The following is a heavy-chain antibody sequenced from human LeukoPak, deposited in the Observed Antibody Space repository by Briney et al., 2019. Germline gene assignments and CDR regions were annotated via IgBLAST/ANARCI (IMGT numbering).Heavy chain of an antibody. J-gene: IGHJ4*02. Sequence: GGSLRLSCAASGFTFSTYAMSWVRQAPGKGLERVSGISGSGGSTYYADSVKGRFTISRDNSKNTLDLQMNSLRAEDTAVYYCAKDVFRAYGDWTLYYFDYWGQGTLATVSS. V-gene: IGHV3-23*01. CDR1: GFTFSTYA. CDR3: AKDVFRAYGDWTLYYFDY. D-gene: IGHD4-17*01. CDR2: ISGSGGST.